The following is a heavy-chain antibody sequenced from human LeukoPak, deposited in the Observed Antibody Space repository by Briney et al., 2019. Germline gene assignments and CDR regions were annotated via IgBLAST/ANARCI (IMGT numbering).Heavy chain of an antibody. J-gene: IGHJ4*02. Sequence: ASVKVSCKASGYTFTSYAMHWVRQAPGQRLEWVGWINTGNGNTKYSQKFQGRVTITRDTSASTVYMELSSLRSEDTAVYYCARDHCTNGVCYYSPNDYWGQGTLVTVPS. CDR1: GYTFTSYA. CDR3: ARDHCTNGVCYYSPNDY. D-gene: IGHD2-8*01. CDR2: INTGNGNT. V-gene: IGHV1-3*04.